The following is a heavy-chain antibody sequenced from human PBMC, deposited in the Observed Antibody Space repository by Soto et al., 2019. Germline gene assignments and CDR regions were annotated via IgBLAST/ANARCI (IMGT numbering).Heavy chain of an antibody. V-gene: IGHV3-30*03. Sequence: PGGSLRLSCAASGFTFSSYGMHWVRQAPGKGLEWVAVISYDGSNKYYADSVKGRFTISRDNSKNTLYLQMNSLRAEDTAVYYCAWYELYYYGMDVWGQGTTVTVSS. CDR3: AWYELYYYGMDV. CDR1: GFTFSSYG. J-gene: IGHJ6*02. CDR2: ISYDGSNK. D-gene: IGHD6-13*01.